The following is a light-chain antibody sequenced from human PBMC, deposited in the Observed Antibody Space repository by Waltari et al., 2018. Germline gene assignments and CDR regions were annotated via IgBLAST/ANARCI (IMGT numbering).Light chain of an antibody. V-gene: IGKV3-20*01. CDR1: QSIGSNY. Sequence: EIVLTQSPGTLSLSPGERATLSCRASQSIGSNYLAWYQQRPGQAPRLLIYAASSRATGIPDRFSGGASGTDFTLTISRLEPEDFAVYFCQQYNNSPLTFGQGTKVEIK. J-gene: IGKJ1*01. CDR2: AAS. CDR3: QQYNNSPLT.